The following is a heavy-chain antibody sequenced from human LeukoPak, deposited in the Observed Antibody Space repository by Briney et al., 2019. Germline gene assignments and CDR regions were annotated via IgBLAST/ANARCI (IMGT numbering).Heavy chain of an antibody. Sequence: PSETLSLTCTVSGGSFSGYYWSWIRQPPGKGLEWIGEINHSGSTNYNPSLKSRVTISVDTSKNQFSLNLRSVTPEDTAVYYCAINLIPEQLVLNFWGQGTLVTVSS. CDR3: AINLIPEQLVLNF. CDR2: INHSGST. V-gene: IGHV4-34*01. J-gene: IGHJ4*02. CDR1: GGSFSGYY. D-gene: IGHD6-13*01.